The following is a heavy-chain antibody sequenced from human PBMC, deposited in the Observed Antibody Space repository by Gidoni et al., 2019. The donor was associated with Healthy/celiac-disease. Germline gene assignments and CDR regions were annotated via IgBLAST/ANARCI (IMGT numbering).Heavy chain of an antibody. D-gene: IGHD6-19*01. Sequence: QVQLQQWGAGLLKPSETLSLTCAVYGGSCSGYYWSWIRQPPGKGLEWIGEINHSGSTNYNPSLKSRVTISVDTSKNQFSLKLSSVTAADTAVYYCARIHTGGWLVRANWFDPWGQGTLVTVSS. CDR1: GGSCSGYY. CDR2: INHSGST. V-gene: IGHV4-34*01. CDR3: ARIHTGGWLVRANWFDP. J-gene: IGHJ5*02.